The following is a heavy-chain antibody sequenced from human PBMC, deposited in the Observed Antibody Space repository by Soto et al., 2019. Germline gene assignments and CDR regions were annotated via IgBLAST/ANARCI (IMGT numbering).Heavy chain of an antibody. D-gene: IGHD3-10*01. V-gene: IGHV3-11*06. Sequence: QVQLVESGGALVRPGESLTLSCVASGFTFSEVYMRWILQAPGKGPEYISYISGTSTDTNYADSVRGRFTVSRDNARNSLYLHMCSLRAEDTAIYYCSQYARGGPSWGQGTVVTVCS. CDR1: GFTFSEVY. CDR3: SQYARGGPS. J-gene: IGHJ1*01. CDR2: ISGTSTDT.